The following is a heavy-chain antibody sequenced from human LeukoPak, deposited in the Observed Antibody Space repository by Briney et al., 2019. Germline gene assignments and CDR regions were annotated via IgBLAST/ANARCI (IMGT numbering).Heavy chain of an antibody. D-gene: IGHD5-12*01. J-gene: IGHJ4*02. CDR3: VRTFNGADFIVANLYFDY. CDR2: IHLNSGGT. V-gene: IGHV1-2*02. CDR1: GYTFTGYY. Sequence: GAAVNVSCKASGYTFTGYYIHWVRPAPGQGLEWMGWIHLNSGGTTYTQKFRSSVTLTRDTSTTTDYMEMSALSSHETAVYYSVRTFNGADFIVANLYFDYWGQGTPVTVSS.